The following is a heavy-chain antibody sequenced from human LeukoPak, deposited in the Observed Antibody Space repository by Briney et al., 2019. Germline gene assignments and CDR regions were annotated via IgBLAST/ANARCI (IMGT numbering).Heavy chain of an antibody. CDR1: GFPLSSYE. J-gene: IGHJ4*02. CDR3: VRVGVVRGVIWGFDS. D-gene: IGHD3-10*01. Sequence: GGSLRLSCAASGFPLSSYEMNWGRQAPGKGLEWVAAISANGFTPYYADSLKGRFTISRDNSKNSLYLQINNVKVEDTALYYCVRVGVVRGVIWGFDSWGRGTLVTVSS. V-gene: IGHV3-48*03. CDR2: ISANGFTP.